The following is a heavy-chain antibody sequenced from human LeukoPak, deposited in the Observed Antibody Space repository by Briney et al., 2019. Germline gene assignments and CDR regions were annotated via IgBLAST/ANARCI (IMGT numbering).Heavy chain of an antibody. V-gene: IGHV3-7*01. CDR3: ARPGYTAGYDI. CDR1: GLTFSTYW. D-gene: IGHD3-9*01. Sequence: PGGSLRLSCAASGLTFSTYWMTWVRQAPGKGLEWVANMKGDGSEIYYVDSVKGRFTISRDNAKNLLYLQMNSLRAEDTAVYYCARPGYTAGYDIWGQGTLVTVSS. J-gene: IGHJ3*02. CDR2: MKGDGSEI.